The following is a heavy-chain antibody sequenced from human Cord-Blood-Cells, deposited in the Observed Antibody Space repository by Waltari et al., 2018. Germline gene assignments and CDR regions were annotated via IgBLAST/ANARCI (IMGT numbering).Heavy chain of an antibody. CDR1: GYTFTGYY. D-gene: IGHD2-21*02. J-gene: IGHJ6*02. CDR2: INPNSGVT. Sequence: QVQLVQSGAEVKKPGASVKVSCKASGYTFTGYYMHWVRQAPGQGLEWMGRINPNSGVTNYAQKFQGRVTMTRDTSISTAYMELSRLRSDDTAVYYCARDRRGDYYYYYGMDVWGQGTTVTVSS. V-gene: IGHV1-2*06. CDR3: ARDRRGDYYYYYGMDV.